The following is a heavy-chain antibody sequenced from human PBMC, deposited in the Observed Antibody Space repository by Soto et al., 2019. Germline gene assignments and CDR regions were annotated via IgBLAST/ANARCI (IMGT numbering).Heavy chain of an antibody. D-gene: IGHD3-22*01. V-gene: IGHV3-15*07. Sequence: EVHLVESGGGLVKPGGSLRLSCAASGFTFSNAWINWVRQAPGKGLEWVGRVKSKNYGGTTNFAAPVKGRFAISRDDSKNMVYLEMNSLQTEDTAIYYCTTDSYITSIIVRFDYWGHGTLVTVSS. CDR2: VKSKNYGGTT. CDR3: TTDSYITSIIVRFDY. CDR1: GFTFSNAW. J-gene: IGHJ4*01.